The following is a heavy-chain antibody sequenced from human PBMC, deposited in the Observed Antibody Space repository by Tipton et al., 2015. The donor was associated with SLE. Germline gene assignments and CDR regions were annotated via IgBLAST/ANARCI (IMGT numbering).Heavy chain of an antibody. D-gene: IGHD3-22*01. CDR3: ARGGYYYDSSGYPPGAFDI. V-gene: IGHV4-34*01. CDR2: INHSGST. J-gene: IGHJ3*02. Sequence: TLSLTCAVYGGSFSGYYWSWIRQPPGKGLEWIGEINHSGSTYYNPSLKSRVTISLDTSKNQFSLKLSSVTAADTAVYYCARGGYYYDSSGYPPGAFDIWGQGTMVTVSS. CDR1: GGSFSGYY.